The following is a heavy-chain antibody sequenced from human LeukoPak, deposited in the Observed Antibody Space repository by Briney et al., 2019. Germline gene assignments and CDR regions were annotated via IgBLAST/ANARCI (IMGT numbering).Heavy chain of an antibody. CDR3: AKGNTGTYYDNWFDP. V-gene: IGHV3-21*04. Sequence: PGGSLRLSCAASGFTFNRYNMNWVRRAPGKGLEWVSSISTSSSYIYYADSVRGRFTISRDNSENSLYLQMNSLRTVDTALYYCAKGNTGTYYDNWFDPWGQGTLVIVSS. CDR1: GFTFNRYN. CDR2: ISTSSSYI. D-gene: IGHD1-26*01. J-gene: IGHJ5*01.